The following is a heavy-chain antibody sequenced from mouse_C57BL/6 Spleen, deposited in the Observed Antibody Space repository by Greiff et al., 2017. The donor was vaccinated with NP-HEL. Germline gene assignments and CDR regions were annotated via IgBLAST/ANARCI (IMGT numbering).Heavy chain of an antibody. D-gene: IGHD1-1*01. CDR1: GFTFSSYG. V-gene: IGHV5-6*01. CDR3: ARGGSSYDWFAY. CDR2: ISSGGSYT. J-gene: IGHJ3*01. Sequence: EVHLVESGGDLVKPGGSLKLSCAASGFTFSSYGMSWVRQTPDKRLEWVATISSGGSYTYYPDSVKGRFTISRDNAKNTLYLQMSSLKSEDTAMYYCARGGSSYDWFAYWGQGTLVTVSA.